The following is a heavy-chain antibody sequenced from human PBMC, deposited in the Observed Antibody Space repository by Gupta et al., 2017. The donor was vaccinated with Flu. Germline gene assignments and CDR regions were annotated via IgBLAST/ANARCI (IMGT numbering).Heavy chain of an antibody. Sequence: QVHLQESGPRLVKPSETLSLTCSVSGGSMTNYYWSWIRQSPGKGLEWIGFIYYTGSTDYSPSLKGRVTMSVDTSKNQFSLTLRSVTAADTAVYYCVRDVWGVTNNYFDHWGRGILVTVSS. J-gene: IGHJ5*02. CDR1: GGSMTNYY. D-gene: IGHD3-10*01. V-gene: IGHV4-59*01. CDR2: IYYTGST. CDR3: VRDVWGVTNNYFDH.